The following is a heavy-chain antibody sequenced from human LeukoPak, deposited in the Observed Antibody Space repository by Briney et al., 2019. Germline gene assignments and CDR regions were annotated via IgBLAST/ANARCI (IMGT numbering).Heavy chain of an antibody. CDR2: IYYSGST. J-gene: IGHJ5*02. V-gene: IGHV4-30-4*01. CDR3: ARDLYPDITMVRGAHSWFDP. D-gene: IGHD3-10*01. Sequence: SETLSLTCTVSGGSISSGDYYWSWIRQAPGKGLEWIGYIYYSGSTYYNPSLKSRLTISVDTSKNQFSLKLSSVTATDTAVYYCARDLYPDITMVRGAHSWFDPWGQGTLVTVSS. CDR1: GGSISSGDYY.